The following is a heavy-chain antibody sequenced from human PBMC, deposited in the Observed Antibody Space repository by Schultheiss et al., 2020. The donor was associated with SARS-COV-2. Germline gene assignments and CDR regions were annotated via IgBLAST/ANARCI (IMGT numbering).Heavy chain of an antibody. D-gene: IGHD1-1*01. CDR1: GGTFSSYA. CDR2: IIPIFGTT. V-gene: IGHV1-69*05. Sequence: SVKVSCKASGGTFSSYAISWVRQAPGQGLEWMGGIIPIFGTTQYAQKFQGRVTITTDESTSTAYMELNSLRSEDAAVYYCAGFDWTQAEGYYYYYIDVWGKGTTVTVSS. CDR3: AGFDWTQAEGYYYYYIDV. J-gene: IGHJ6*03.